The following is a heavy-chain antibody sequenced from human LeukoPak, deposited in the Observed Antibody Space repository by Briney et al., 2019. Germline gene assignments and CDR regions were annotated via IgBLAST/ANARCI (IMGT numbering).Heavy chain of an antibody. Sequence: PGGSLRLSCAASGFTFSDYYMSWIRQAPGKGLEWVSYISSSSSYTNYADSVKGRFTISRDNDKNSLYLQMNSLRAEDTAVYYCARAYYDILTGEIDYGMDVWGKGTTVTVSS. V-gene: IGHV3-11*06. CDR2: ISSSSSYT. CDR3: ARAYYDILTGEIDYGMDV. D-gene: IGHD3-9*01. CDR1: GFTFSDYY. J-gene: IGHJ6*04.